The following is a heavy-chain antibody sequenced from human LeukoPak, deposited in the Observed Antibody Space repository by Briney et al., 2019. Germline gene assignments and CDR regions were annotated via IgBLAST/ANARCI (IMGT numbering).Heavy chain of an antibody. V-gene: IGHV4-59*08. CDR3: ASRGYSYGHGSVDY. CDR2: VYYSGST. D-gene: IGHD5-18*01. J-gene: IGHJ4*02. CDR1: GGSISSYY. Sequence: SETLSLTCTVSGGSISSYYWSWIRQPPGKGLEWIGYVYYSGSTNYNPSLKSRVTISVDTSKNQFSLKLSSVTAADTAVYYCASRGYSYGHGSVDYWGQGTLVTVSS.